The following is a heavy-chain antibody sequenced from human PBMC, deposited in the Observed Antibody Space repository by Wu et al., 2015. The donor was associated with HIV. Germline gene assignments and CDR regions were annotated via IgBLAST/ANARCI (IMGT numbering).Heavy chain of an antibody. CDR1: GYSFVRYS. Sequence: QVQLVQSGGEVKKPGASVKVSCKASGYSFVRYSLNWVRQAPGQGLEWMGWIGVSNGNTIYAQKFQGRVTITTDESTSTAYMELSSLRSEDTAVYYCARASGYDFSWYFDLWGRGTLVTVSS. CDR2: IGVSNGNT. D-gene: IGHD5-12*01. V-gene: IGHV1-18*01. J-gene: IGHJ2*01. CDR3: ARASGYDFSWYFDL.